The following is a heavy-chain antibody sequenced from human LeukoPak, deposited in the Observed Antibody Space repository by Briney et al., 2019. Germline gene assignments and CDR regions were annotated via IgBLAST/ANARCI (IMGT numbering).Heavy chain of an antibody. V-gene: IGHV3-21*01. CDR3: ARGPPFDY. CDR2: ISSRSSYI. CDR1: GFAFSSYA. J-gene: IGHJ4*02. Sequence: PGGSLRLSCAASGFAFSSYAMTWVRQAPGKVLEWVSSISSRSSYISYADSVKGRFTISRDNAKNSLYLQMNSLRAEDTAVYYCARGPPFDYWGQGTVVTVSS.